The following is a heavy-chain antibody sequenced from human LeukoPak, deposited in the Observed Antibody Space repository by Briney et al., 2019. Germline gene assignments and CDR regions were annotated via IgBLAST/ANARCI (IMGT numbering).Heavy chain of an antibody. CDR2: IIPIFGTA. CDR3: ALGGWLQDAFDI. D-gene: IGHD5-24*01. CDR1: GGTFSSYA. V-gene: IGHV1-69*06. J-gene: IGHJ3*02. Sequence: SVKVSCKAAGGTFSSYAISWVRQAPGQGLEWMGGIIPIFGTANYAQKFQGRVTITADKSTSTAYMELSSLRSEDTAVYYCALGGWLQDAFDIWGQGTMVTVSS.